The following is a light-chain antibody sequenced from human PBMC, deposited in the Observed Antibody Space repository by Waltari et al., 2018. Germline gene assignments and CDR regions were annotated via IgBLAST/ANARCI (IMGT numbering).Light chain of an antibody. V-gene: IGLV2-8*01. CDR3: SSFADTNPFV. CDR2: EVT. J-gene: IGLJ1*01. Sequence: QSALTQPPSASGSPGQSVTIPCTGTSSDVGRYNYVPWYQQHPGKAPKLIIYEVTKRPSGVPDRFSGSKSGNTASLTVSGLQAEDEADYYCSSFADTNPFVFGTGTKVTVL. CDR1: SSDVGRYNY.